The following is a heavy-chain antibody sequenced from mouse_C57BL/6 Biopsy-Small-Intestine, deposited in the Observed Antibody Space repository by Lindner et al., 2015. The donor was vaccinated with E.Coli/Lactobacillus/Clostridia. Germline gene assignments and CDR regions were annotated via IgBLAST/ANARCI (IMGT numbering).Heavy chain of an antibody. CDR1: GYTFTSSG. V-gene: IGHV1-74*01. J-gene: IGHJ1*01. Sequence: SVKVSCKASGYTFTSSGISWVRQAPGQGLEWMGWISAYNANTYYAQKFQGRVTMTADTSSRTAYMELRSLTSDDTAVYYCARGDCSGTNCRTTSPPYFYYYNGLDVWGQGTTVTVS. D-gene: IGHD1-1*01. CDR2: ISAYNANT. CDR3: ARGDCSGTNCRTTSPPYFYYYNGLDV.